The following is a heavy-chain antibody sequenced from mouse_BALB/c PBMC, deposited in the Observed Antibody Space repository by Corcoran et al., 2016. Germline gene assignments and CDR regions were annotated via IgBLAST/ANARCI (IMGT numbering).Heavy chain of an antibody. CDR2: INPYNDGT. CDR3: ARGGTNYLAGFAY. Sequence: EVQLQQSGPELVKPGASVKMSCKASGYTFTSYVMHWVKQKPGQGLEWIGYINPYNDGTKYNEKFKGKATLTSDKSSSTAYMELSSLTSEDSAVYYCARGGTNYLAGFAYRGQGTLVTVSA. CDR1: GYTFTSYV. J-gene: IGHJ3*01. V-gene: IGHV1S136*01. D-gene: IGHD1-1*01.